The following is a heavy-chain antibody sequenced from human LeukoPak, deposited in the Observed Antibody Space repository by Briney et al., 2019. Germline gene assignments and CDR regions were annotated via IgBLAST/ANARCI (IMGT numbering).Heavy chain of an antibody. V-gene: IGHV4-59*01. CDR2: IYYSGST. J-gene: IGHJ4*02. D-gene: IGHD6-19*01. Sequence: PSETLSLTCTVTGGSLTSYYWSWIRQPPGKGLEWIGNIYYSGSTKYNPSLKSRVSISVDTSKNQFSLKLSSVTAADTAVYYCARPYRSGWHGSFEYWGQGSVVTVSS. CDR1: GGSLTSYY. CDR3: ARPYRSGWHGSFEY.